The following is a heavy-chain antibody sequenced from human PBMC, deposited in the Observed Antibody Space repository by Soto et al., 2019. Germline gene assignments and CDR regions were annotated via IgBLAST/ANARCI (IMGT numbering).Heavy chain of an antibody. J-gene: IGHJ4*02. D-gene: IGHD3-10*01. CDR3: ARDERVVRGRFLN. V-gene: IGHV3-33*01. CDR1: GFTFSSYG. Sequence: GGSLRLSCAASGFTFSSYGMHWVRQAPDKGLEWVAVIWYDGSNIYYADSVRGRFTISRDNSKNTLYLQMNSLRVEDTAVYYCARDERVVRGRFLNWGQGTLVTVSS. CDR2: IWYDGSNI.